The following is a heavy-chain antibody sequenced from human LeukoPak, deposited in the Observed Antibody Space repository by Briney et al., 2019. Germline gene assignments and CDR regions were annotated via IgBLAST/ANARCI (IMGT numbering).Heavy chain of an antibody. CDR1: GGSISSYY. V-gene: IGHV4-59*01. J-gene: IGHJ4*02. CDR3: ARGGDYYYDSTPFDY. Sequence: PSETLSLTCTVSGGSISSYYWSWIRQPPGKGLEWIGYINYNGNTHYNPSLKSRVTISVDTSKNQFSLKLSSVAAADTAVYYCARGGDYYYDSTPFDYWGQGTLVTVSS. D-gene: IGHD3-22*01. CDR2: INYNGNT.